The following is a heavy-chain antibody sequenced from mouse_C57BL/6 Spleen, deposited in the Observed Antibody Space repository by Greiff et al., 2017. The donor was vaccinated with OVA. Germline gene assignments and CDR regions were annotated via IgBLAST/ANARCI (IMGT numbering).Heavy chain of an antibody. V-gene: IGHV1-82*01. J-gene: IGHJ4*01. CDR3: ARKFHAMDY. CDR2: IYPGDGDT. CDR1: GYAFRSSW. Sequence: VKLQESGPELVKPGASVKISCKASGYAFRSSWMNWVKQRPGKGLEWIGRIYPGDGDTNYNGKFKGKATLTAYKSSSTAYLQLSSLTSEDSAVYFCARKFHAMDYWGQGTSVTVSS.